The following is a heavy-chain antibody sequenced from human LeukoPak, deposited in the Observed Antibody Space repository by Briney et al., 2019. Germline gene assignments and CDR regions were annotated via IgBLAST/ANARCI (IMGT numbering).Heavy chain of an antibody. J-gene: IGHJ4*02. Sequence: SETLSLTCAVYGGSFSSYYWSWIRQPPGKGLEWIGYTYYSGSTNYNPSLKSRVTISIDTSKNQFSLKLSSVTAADTAVYYCARVSGYDWESFYDYWGQGTLVTVSS. CDR1: GGSFSSYY. CDR3: ARVSGYDWESFYDY. CDR2: TYYSGST. D-gene: IGHD5-12*01. V-gene: IGHV4-59*01.